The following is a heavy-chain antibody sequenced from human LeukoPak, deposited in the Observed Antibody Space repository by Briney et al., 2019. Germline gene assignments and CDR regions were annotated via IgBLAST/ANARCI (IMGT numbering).Heavy chain of an antibody. J-gene: IGHJ4*02. CDR1: GYTSTGYY. V-gene: IGHV1-2*02. Sequence: ASVKVSCKASGYTSTGYYMHWVRQAPGQGLEWMAKINPNSGATAYAEKFQGRVTLTRDTSISTVYMELSTLRSGDTAVYYCARPSDYGDYIDYWGQGTLVTVSS. CDR2: INPNSGAT. D-gene: IGHD4-17*01. CDR3: ARPSDYGDYIDY.